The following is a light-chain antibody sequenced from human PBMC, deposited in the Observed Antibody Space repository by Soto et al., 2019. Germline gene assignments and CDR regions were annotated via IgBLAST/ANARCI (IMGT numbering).Light chain of an antibody. Sequence: EIVLTQSPGTLSLSPGERATLSCRASQSISSNLAWYQQKPGQAPRLLIYGGSTRATGIPARFSGSGSGTDFTLTISSLQSEDFAVYYCQQYNKWPRTFGGGTKV. CDR1: QSISSN. CDR2: GGS. CDR3: QQYNKWPRT. J-gene: IGKJ4*01. V-gene: IGKV3-15*01.